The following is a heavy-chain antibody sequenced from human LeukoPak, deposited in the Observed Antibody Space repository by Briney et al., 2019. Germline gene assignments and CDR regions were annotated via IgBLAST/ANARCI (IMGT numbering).Heavy chain of an antibody. D-gene: IGHD1-26*01. CDR2: ISSDGSNK. CDR3: ARGGVGAWEESGY. CDR1: GFTFSSFT. V-gene: IGHV3-30-3*01. Sequence: PGGSLRLSCAASGFTFSSFTMHWVRQAPGKGLRWMAVISSDGSNKYYADSVKGRFTVSRDNSKNTLYLQMNSLRAEDTAVYYCARGGVGAWEESGYWGQGTLVTVSS. J-gene: IGHJ4*02.